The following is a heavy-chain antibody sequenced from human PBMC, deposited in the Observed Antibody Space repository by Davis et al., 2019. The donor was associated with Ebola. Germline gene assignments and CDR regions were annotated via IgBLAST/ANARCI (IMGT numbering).Heavy chain of an antibody. CDR3: ARHGPRGLDFDY. Sequence: SETLSLTCAVYGGSFSGYYWSWIRQPPGKGLEWIGYIYYSGSTNYNPSLKSRVTISVDTSKNQFSLKLSSVTAADTAVYYCARHGPRGLDFDYWGQGTLVTVSS. V-gene: IGHV4-59*08. J-gene: IGHJ4*02. CDR1: GGSFSGYY. CDR2: IYYSGST. D-gene: IGHD6-19*01.